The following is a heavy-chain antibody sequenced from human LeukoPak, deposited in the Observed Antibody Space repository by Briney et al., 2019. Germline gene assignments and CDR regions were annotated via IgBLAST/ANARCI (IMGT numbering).Heavy chain of an antibody. CDR1: GFTFSSHA. CDR3: ARPGYSINWDGFDV. D-gene: IGHD6-13*01. CDR2: MSYDERNK. Sequence: GGSLRLSYAASGFTFSSHAMHWVRQAPGKGLEWVAVMSYDERNKYYAYSVKGRFTISRDNSKNTLYLQMNSLRAEDTAVYHCARPGYSINWDGFDVWGQGTRVTVSS. V-gene: IGHV3-30*04. J-gene: IGHJ3*01.